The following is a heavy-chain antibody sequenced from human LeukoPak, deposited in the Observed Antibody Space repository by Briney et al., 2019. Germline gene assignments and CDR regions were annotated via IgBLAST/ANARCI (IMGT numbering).Heavy chain of an antibody. CDR1: GFTFSDYY. CDR2: ISSSGSTE. V-gene: IGHV3-11*04. Sequence: GGSLRLSCAASGFTFSDYYMAWIRQAPGKGLEWISYISSSGSTEDYADSVKGRLTTSRDNAKNLLYLQMNSLRAEDTAVYYCARGRPRDMEAIPTLGAFDPWGQGTLVTVSS. CDR3: ARGRPRDMEAIPTLGAFDP. J-gene: IGHJ5*02. D-gene: IGHD1-1*01.